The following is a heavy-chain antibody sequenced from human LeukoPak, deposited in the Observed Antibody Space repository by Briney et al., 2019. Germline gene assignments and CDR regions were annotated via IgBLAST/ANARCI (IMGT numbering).Heavy chain of an antibody. CDR3: ARGDTCGGDCYWYYYYGTDV. Sequence: ASVTVSCKASGYTFTSYDINWVRQATGQGLEWMGWMNPNSGNTGYAQKFQGRVTMTRNTSISTAYLELSSLRSEDTAVYYCARGDTCGGDCYWYYYYGTDVWGQGTTVTVSS. D-gene: IGHD2-21*02. CDR2: MNPNSGNT. CDR1: GYTFTSYD. V-gene: IGHV1-8*01. J-gene: IGHJ6*02.